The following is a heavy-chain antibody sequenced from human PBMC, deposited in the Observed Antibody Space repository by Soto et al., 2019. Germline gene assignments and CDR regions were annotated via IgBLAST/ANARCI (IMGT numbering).Heavy chain of an antibody. CDR2: IYYSGSA. CDR3: ARADDFSDRFDY. CDR1: GGSISSGDFY. J-gene: IGHJ4*02. Sequence: SSETLSLTCTVSGGSISSGDFYVGCIRQPPGKGLELIGNIYYSGSAYYNPSLRSRAIMSVDTSQNQFSLKLSSLTAADTAVYFCARADDFSDRFDYWGQGALVTVSS. D-gene: IGHD4-17*01. V-gene: IGHV4-30-4*01.